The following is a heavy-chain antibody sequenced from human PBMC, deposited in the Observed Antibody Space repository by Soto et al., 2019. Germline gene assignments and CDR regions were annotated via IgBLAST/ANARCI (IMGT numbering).Heavy chain of an antibody. D-gene: IGHD3-10*01. CDR2: INPNSGGT. J-gene: IGHJ3*02. CDR1: GYTFTGYY. V-gene: IGHV1-2*04. CDR3: ARDLRFGDAFDI. Sequence: QVQLVQSGAEVKKPGASVKVSCKASGYTFTGYYMHWLRQAPGQGLEWMVCINPNSGGTNYAQKFQGWVTMTRDTSISTAYMELSRLRSDDTAVYYCARDLRFGDAFDIWGQGTMVTVSS.